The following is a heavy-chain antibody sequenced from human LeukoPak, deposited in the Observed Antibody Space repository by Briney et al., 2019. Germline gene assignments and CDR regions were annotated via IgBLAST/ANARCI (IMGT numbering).Heavy chain of an antibody. CDR3: ARLSLWSGYYLSDP. CDR1: GYTFTGYY. Sequence: ASVTVSCKASGYTFTGYYMHWVRQAPGQGLEWMGWINPNSGGTNYAHKFQGRVTMTRDTSISTAYMELSRLRSDDTAVYYCARLSLWSGYYLSDPWGQGTLVTVSS. J-gene: IGHJ5*02. CDR2: INPNSGGT. V-gene: IGHV1-2*07. D-gene: IGHD3-3*01.